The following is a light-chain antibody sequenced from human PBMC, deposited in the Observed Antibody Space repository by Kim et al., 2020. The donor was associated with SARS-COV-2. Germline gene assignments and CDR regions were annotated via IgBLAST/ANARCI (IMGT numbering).Light chain of an antibody. CDR2: DVT. Sequence: GQSITISCTETSSDVGIYNYVSWYQQHPGKAPKHVIYDVTKRPAGVSDRFSGSKSGNTASLTIYGLQIDDEADYYCVSYTSSITLVFGGGTQLTVL. J-gene: IGLJ2*01. V-gene: IGLV2-14*03. CDR1: SSDVGIYNY. CDR3: VSYTSSITLV.